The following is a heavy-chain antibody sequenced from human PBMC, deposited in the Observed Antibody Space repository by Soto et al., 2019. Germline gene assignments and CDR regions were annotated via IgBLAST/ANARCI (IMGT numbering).Heavy chain of an antibody. CDR1: GGTFNRYT. V-gene: IGHV1-69*02. CDR2: VNPIVGMS. D-gene: IGHD3-10*01. Sequence: QVQLVQSGAEVKKPGSSVRVFCTAAGGTFNRYTLNWVRQAPGQRLEWVGRVNPIVGMSTSASKFQGRLTMTADKSTSKAYMDLTGLKSEDTAVYYFATSYGSSRTHFDSWGQGTLVTVSS. J-gene: IGHJ4*02. CDR3: ATSYGSSRTHFDS.